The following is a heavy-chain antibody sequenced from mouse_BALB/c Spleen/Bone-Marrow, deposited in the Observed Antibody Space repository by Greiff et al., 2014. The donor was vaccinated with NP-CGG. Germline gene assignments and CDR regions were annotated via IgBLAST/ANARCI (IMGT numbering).Heavy chain of an antibody. CDR2: ILPGSGTT. D-gene: IGHD2-14*01. CDR3: ARDYRYDGAMDY. Sequence: VQLQQSGAELMNPGASVKISCKATGYTFSSYWIEWVKQRPGHGLEWIGEILPGSGTTNYNENFKGKATFTADTSSNTAYMQLSSLTSEDSAVYYCARDYRYDGAMDYWGQGTSVTVSS. V-gene: IGHV1-9*01. CDR1: GYTFSSYW. J-gene: IGHJ4*01.